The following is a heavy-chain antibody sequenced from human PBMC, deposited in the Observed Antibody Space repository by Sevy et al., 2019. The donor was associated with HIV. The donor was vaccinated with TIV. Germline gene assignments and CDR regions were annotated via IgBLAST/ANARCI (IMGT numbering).Heavy chain of an antibody. Sequence: GGSLRLSCAASGFTFSNYAIHWVRQAPGKGLEWVAVVSCDGSKKYYSDSVKGRFTISRDNSKNTLYLQMNSLRVEDTAVYYCARDRSTTWINYFFDFWGQGTLVTVSS. J-gene: IGHJ4*02. CDR3: ARDRSTTWINYFFDF. V-gene: IGHV3-30*01. CDR1: GFTFSNYA. D-gene: IGHD2-2*01. CDR2: VSCDGSKK.